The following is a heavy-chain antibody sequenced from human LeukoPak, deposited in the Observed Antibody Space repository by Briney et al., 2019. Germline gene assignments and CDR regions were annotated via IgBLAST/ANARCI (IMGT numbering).Heavy chain of an antibody. Sequence: ASVKVSCKASGYTFTSYGISWVRQAPGQGLEWMGWISAYNGNTNYAQKLQGRVTMTTDTSTSTAYMELRSLRSDDTAVYYCARDADVIAAAGTFLDYWGQGTLVTVSS. J-gene: IGHJ4*02. CDR1: GYTFTSYG. D-gene: IGHD6-13*01. V-gene: IGHV1-18*01. CDR3: ARDADVIAAAGTFLDY. CDR2: ISAYNGNT.